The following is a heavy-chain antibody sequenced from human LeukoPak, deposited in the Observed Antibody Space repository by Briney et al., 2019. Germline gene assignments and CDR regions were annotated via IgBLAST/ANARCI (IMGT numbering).Heavy chain of an antibody. D-gene: IGHD5-24*01. CDR3: ARMAGLSWFDP. CDR2: IKEDGSEK. CDR1: GFTFSSYA. J-gene: IGHJ5*02. V-gene: IGHV3-7*01. Sequence: PGGSLRLSCAASGFTFSSYAMSWVRQAPGKGLEWVANIKEDGSEKYYVDSVKGRFTISRDNAKNSLYLQMNSLRAEDTAVYYCARMAGLSWFDPWGREPWSPSPQ.